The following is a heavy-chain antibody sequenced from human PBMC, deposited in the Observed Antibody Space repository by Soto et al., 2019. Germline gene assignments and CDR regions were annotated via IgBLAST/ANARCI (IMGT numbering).Heavy chain of an antibody. D-gene: IGHD3-9*01. Sequence: SETLSLTCTVSGDSISSGSYFWSWIRQPPGKGLEWIGYIFYRGSTNYNPSLKSRVTISVDTSKNQFSLKLSSVTAADTAVYYCARGDIVTTTGRGNCFDVWGQGTMVTV. CDR2: IFYRGST. CDR3: ARGDIVTTTGRGNCFDV. V-gene: IGHV4-61*01. J-gene: IGHJ3*01. CDR1: GDSISSGSYF.